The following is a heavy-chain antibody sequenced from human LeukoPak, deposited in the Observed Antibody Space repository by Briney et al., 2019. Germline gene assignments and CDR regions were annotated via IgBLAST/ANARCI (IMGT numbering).Heavy chain of an antibody. CDR3: AKGQGTQYSSSSCWFDP. Sequence: PGGSLRLSCAASGFTFDDYAMHWVRQAPGKCLEWVSGISWNSGSIGYADSVKGRFTISRDNAKNSLYLQMNSLRAEDMALYYCAKGQGTQYSSSSCWFDPSGQGTLVTVSA. D-gene: IGHD6-6*01. CDR2: ISWNSGSI. J-gene: IGHJ5*02. V-gene: IGHV3-9*03. CDR1: GFTFDDYA.